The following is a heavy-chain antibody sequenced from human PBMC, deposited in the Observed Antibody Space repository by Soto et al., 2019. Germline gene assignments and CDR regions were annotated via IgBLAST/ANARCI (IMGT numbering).Heavy chain of an antibody. Sequence: QVQLQESGPGLVKPSQTLSLTCTVSGGSISSGGYYWSWIRQHPGKGLEWIGYIYYSGSTYYNPSLKSRVNISVDTSKNQFSLKLSSVTAADTAVYYCARGSIGYGSGSYVDYWGQGTLVTVSS. CDR3: ARGSIGYGSGSYVDY. V-gene: IGHV4-31*03. D-gene: IGHD3-10*01. J-gene: IGHJ4*02. CDR1: GGSISSGGYY. CDR2: IYYSGST.